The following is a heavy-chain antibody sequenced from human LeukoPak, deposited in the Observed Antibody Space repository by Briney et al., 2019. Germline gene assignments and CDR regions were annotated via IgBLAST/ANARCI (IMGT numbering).Heavy chain of an antibody. V-gene: IGHV1-69*10. CDR2: IIPMLGLG. CDR1: GGTFSNYA. J-gene: IGHJ3*02. CDR3: ARDWAVGDLLWDGNAFDI. D-gene: IGHD3-10*01. Sequence: GASVKVSCKASGGTFSNYAISWVRQAPGQGLEWMGGIIPMLGLGKNAQNFQGRVTITADKSTNTAFMELSSLRSEDTAVYYCARDWAVGDLLWDGNAFDIWGRGTMVTVSS.